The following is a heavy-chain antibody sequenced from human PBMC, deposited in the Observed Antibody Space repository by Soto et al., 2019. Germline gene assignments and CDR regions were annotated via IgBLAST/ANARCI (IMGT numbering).Heavy chain of an antibody. D-gene: IGHD3-10*01. V-gene: IGHV5-51*01. J-gene: IGHJ6*02. CDR1: GYSFTTNW. CDR3: ASMVRGGMDV. CDR2: IFPSDSDT. Sequence: GESLKISCKGSGYSFTTNWIGWGRQMPGKGLEWMGIIFPSDSDTRYSPSFQGQVTISADKSISTAYLQWSSLKASDTAMYYCASMVRGGMDVWGQGTTVTVSS.